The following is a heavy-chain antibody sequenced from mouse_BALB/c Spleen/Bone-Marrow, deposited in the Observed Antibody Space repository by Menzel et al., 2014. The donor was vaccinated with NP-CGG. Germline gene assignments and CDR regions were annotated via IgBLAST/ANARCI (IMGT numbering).Heavy chain of an antibody. Sequence: DVKLVESGPGLVKPSQSLSLTCSVTGYSITSGYYWNWIRQFPGNKLEWMGYISYDGSNNYNPSLKNRISITRDTSKNQFFLKLNSVTTEDTATYYCARGYEPPYAMDYWGQGTSVTVSS. CDR3: ARGYEPPYAMDY. CDR1: GYSITSGYY. V-gene: IGHV3-6*02. J-gene: IGHJ4*01. CDR2: ISYDGSN. D-gene: IGHD2-2*01.